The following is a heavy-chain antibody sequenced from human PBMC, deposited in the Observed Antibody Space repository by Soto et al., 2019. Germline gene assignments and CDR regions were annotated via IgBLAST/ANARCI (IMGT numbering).Heavy chain of an antibody. J-gene: IGHJ5*02. D-gene: IGHD1-7*01. Sequence: GSLEISVEASGYNFSTYWVSWVAQMPGKGLEWMGAIDPRDSYTKYSPSFQGHVTISVDKSISTAYLQWNSLKASDTAIYYCAREKSDLELFNWLDPWGQGTLVTVSS. CDR3: AREKSDLELFNWLDP. CDR1: GYNFSTYW. V-gene: IGHV5-10-1*01. CDR2: IDPRDSYT.